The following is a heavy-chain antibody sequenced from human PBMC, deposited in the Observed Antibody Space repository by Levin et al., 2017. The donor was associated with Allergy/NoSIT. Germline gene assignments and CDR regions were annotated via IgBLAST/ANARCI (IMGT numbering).Heavy chain of an antibody. CDR1: GFTFSSYA. Sequence: PGGSLRLSCSASGFTFSSYAMHWVRQAPGKGLEYVSAISSNGGSTYYADSVKGRFTISRDNSKNTLYLQMSSLRAEDTAVYYCVKVEGIAAAGHFDYWGQGTLVTVSS. J-gene: IGHJ4*02. CDR2: ISSNGGST. D-gene: IGHD6-13*01. CDR3: VKVEGIAAAGHFDY. V-gene: IGHV3-64D*06.